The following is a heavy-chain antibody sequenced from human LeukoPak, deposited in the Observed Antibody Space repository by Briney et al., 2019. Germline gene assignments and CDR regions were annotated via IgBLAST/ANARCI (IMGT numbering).Heavy chain of an antibody. Sequence: SETLSLTCTVSGGPISSSSYYWGWIRQPPGKGLEWIGTIYFSGTTYYNPSLKSRVTISVDTSKNGFSVELRSVTAADTAFYYCASPGMASSIYWYFDLWGRGTLVTVSS. D-gene: IGHD5-24*01. CDR2: IYFSGTT. CDR3: ASPGMASSIYWYFDL. CDR1: GGPISSSSYY. V-gene: IGHV4-39*01. J-gene: IGHJ2*01.